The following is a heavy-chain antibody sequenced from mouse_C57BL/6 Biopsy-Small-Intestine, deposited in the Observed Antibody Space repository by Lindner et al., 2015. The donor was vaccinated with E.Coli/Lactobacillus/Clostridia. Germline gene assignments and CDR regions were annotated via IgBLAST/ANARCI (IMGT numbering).Heavy chain of an antibody. Sequence: VQLQESWGGLVKPGGSLKLSCTASGFIFGDHGMHWVRQAPEKGLEWVAYISGSSSTIFYADVLKGRFTISRDNAKNTLFLQMTSLRSEDTAIYYCARNYYGSGYDYWGQSTTLTVSS. J-gene: IGHJ2*01. CDR1: GFIFGDHG. CDR3: ARNYYGSGYDY. CDR2: ISGSSSTI. D-gene: IGHD1-1*01. V-gene: IGHV5-17*01.